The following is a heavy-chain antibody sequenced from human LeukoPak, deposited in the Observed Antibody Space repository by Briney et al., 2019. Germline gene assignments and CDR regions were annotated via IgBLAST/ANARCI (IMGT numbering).Heavy chain of an antibody. CDR1: GFIFSSYH. V-gene: IGHV3-23*01. J-gene: IGHJ6*02. Sequence: QPGGSLRLSCAASGFIFSSYHMVWVRQAPGKGLEAVSSISASDGRTYYADSVKGRFTISRDNCENRVYLQMNSLRAEDTALYYCGKILPLDAYPWPGVDVWGRGNTVTVSS. CDR3: GKILPLDAYPWPGVDV. CDR2: ISASDGRT. D-gene: IGHD1-1*01.